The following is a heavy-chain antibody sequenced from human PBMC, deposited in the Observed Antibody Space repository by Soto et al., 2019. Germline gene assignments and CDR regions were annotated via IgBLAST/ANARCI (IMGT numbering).Heavy chain of an antibody. CDR2: IIPIFGTA. CDR1: GGTFSSYA. J-gene: IGHJ4*02. CDR3: ARDLSGAIAAPYYFDY. D-gene: IGHD6-6*01. V-gene: IGHV1-69*13. Sequence: GASVKVSCKASGGTFSSYAISWVRQAPGQGLEWMGGIIPIFGTANYAQKFQGRVTITADESTSTTYMELSSLRSEDTAVYYCARDLSGAIAAPYYFDYWGQGTLVTVSS.